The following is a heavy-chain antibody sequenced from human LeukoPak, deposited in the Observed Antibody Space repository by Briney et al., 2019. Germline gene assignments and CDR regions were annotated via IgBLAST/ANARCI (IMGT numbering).Heavy chain of an antibody. CDR2: ISGSGGST. CDR1: GFTFSSYA. CDR3: AKKVRDQYYFDY. D-gene: IGHD2-2*01. Sequence: HPGGSLRLSCAASGFTFSSYAMSWVRQAPGKGLEWVSAISGSGGSTYYADSVKGRFTISRDNSKNTLYLQMNSLRAEDTAVYYCAKKVRDQYYFDYWGQGTLVTVSS. J-gene: IGHJ4*02. V-gene: IGHV3-23*01.